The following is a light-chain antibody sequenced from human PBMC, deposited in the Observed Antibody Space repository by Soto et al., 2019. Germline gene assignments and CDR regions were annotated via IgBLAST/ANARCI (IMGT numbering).Light chain of an antibody. J-gene: IGLJ3*02. V-gene: IGLV2-14*01. CDR3: ASYTTISTGV. CDR2: EVV. Sequence: QSALTQPASVSGSPGQSITISCTGTSSDIDYNYVSWYQQEPGKAPKLLIYEVVNRPSGISNRFSASKSANTASLSISGLQAEDEAEYYCASYTTISTGVFGGGTKLTVL. CDR1: SSDIDYNY.